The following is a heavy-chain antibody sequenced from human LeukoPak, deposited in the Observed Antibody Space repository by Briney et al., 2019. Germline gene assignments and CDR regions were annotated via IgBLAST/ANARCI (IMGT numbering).Heavy chain of an antibody. Sequence: GASVKVSCKASGGTFSSYAISWVRQAPGQGLEWMGRIIPILGIANYAQKFQGRVTITADKSTSTAYMELSGLRSEDTAVYYCARDGGGFDIWGQGTMVTVSS. CDR2: IIPILGIA. CDR1: GGTFSSYA. J-gene: IGHJ3*02. D-gene: IGHD2-15*01. V-gene: IGHV1-69*04. CDR3: ARDGGGFDI.